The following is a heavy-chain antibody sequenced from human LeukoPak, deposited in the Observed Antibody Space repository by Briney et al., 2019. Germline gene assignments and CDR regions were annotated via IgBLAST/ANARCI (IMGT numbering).Heavy chain of an antibody. J-gene: IGHJ4*02. D-gene: IGHD3-3*01. CDR2: IIPIFGTA. CDR3: ARAKYDFWSGSSPTPSYYFDY. V-gene: IGHV1-69*05. Sequence: SVKVSCKASGGTFSSYAISWVRQAPGQGLKWMGGIIPIFGTANYAQKFQGRVTITTDESTSTAYMELSSLRSEDTAVYYCARAKYDFWSGSSPTPSYYFDYWGQGTLVTVSS. CDR1: GGTFSSYA.